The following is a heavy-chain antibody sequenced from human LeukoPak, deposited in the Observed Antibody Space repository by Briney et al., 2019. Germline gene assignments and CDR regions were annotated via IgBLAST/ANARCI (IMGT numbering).Heavy chain of an antibody. Sequence: PGGSLRLSCAASGFTFTSYAMSWVRQAPGKGLEWVSGISGSGGSTYYADSVKGRFTISRDNSKNTLYLQMNSLRAEDTAVYYCAREVAVAGLVDYWGQGTLVTVSS. CDR1: GFTFTSYA. V-gene: IGHV3-23*01. CDR3: AREVAVAGLVDY. J-gene: IGHJ4*02. CDR2: ISGSGGST. D-gene: IGHD6-19*01.